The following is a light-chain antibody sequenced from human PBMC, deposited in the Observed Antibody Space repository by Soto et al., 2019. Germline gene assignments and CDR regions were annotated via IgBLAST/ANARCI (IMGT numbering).Light chain of an antibody. CDR1: SSDVGFYNY. Sequence: QSALTQPASVSGSPGQSITISCTGTSSDVGFYNYVSWYQQQHPGKAPKLMIYEVDNRPSGVSIRFSGSKSGNTASLTISGLQAEDEADYYCSSYAPGSTYVFGTGTQLTVL. CDR2: EVD. CDR3: SSYAPGSTYV. V-gene: IGLV2-14*01. J-gene: IGLJ1*01.